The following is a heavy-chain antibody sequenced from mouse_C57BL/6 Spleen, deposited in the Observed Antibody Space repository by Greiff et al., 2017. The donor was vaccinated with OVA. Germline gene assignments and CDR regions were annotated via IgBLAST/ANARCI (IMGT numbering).Heavy chain of an antibody. CDR1: GFTFSSYA. CDR3: ARDVAFFDY. J-gene: IGHJ2*01. V-gene: IGHV5-4*01. Sequence: EVQRVESGGGLVKPGGSLKLSCAASGFTFSSYAMSWVRQTPEKRLEWVATISDGGSYTYYPDNVKGRFTISRDNAKNNLYLQMSHLKSEDTAMYYCARDVAFFDYWGQGTTLTVSS. CDR2: ISDGGSYT.